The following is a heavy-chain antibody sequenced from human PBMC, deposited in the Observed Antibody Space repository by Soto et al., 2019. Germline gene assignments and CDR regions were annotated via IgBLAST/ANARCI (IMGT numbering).Heavy chain of an antibody. Sequence: EVQLVESGGGLVKPGGSLRLSCAASGFTFSNAWMSWVRQAPGKGLEWVGRIKSKTDGGTTDYAAPMKGRFTISRDDSKNTLYLQMNSLKTEDTAVYYCTTVNDFWSGYYYWGQGTLVTVSS. CDR1: GFTFSNAW. CDR2: IKSKTDGGTT. J-gene: IGHJ4*02. D-gene: IGHD3-3*01. V-gene: IGHV3-15*01. CDR3: TTVNDFWSGYYY.